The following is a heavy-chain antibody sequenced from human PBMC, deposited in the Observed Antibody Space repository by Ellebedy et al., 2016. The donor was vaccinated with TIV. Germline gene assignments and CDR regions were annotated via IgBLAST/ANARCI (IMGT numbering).Heavy chain of an antibody. CDR3: ARVVWQQPVSYAFDI. V-gene: IGHV4-34*01. Sequence: MPSETLSLTCAVYGGSFSGYYWSWIRQRPGKGLEWIGEINHSGSTNYNPSLKSRVTISVATSKNQFSLRLSSVTAADPAVYYCARVVWQQPVSYAFDIWGQGTMVTVSS. CDR2: INHSGST. J-gene: IGHJ3*02. D-gene: IGHD6-13*01. CDR1: GGSFSGYY.